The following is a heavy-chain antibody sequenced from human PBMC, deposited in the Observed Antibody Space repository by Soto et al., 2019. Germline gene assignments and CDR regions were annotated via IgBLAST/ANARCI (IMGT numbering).Heavy chain of an antibody. D-gene: IGHD4-17*01. CDR1: GFTVSSNY. V-gene: IGHV3-66*01. Sequence: GGSLRLSCAASGFTVSSNYMSWVRQAPGKGLEWVSIIYSGGSTYYADSVKGRFTISRDNSKNTLYLQMNSLSTEDTAVYYCASRRNPYGAYDYWGQGALVTVSS. J-gene: IGHJ4*02. CDR3: ASRRNPYGAYDY. CDR2: IYSGGST.